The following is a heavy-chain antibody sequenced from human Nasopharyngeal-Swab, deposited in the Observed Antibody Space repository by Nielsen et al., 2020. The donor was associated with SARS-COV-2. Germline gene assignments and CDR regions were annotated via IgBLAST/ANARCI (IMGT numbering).Heavy chain of an antibody. V-gene: IGHV3-23*01. CDR2: ISGSGGST. Sequence: GESLKISCAASGFTFSSYAMHWVRQAPGKGLEWVSAISGSGGSTYYADSVKGRFTISRDNSKNTLYLQMNSLRAEDTAVYYCAKGRYYYGSGSYYFDYWGQGTLVTVSS. D-gene: IGHD3-10*01. CDR1: GFTFSSYA. CDR3: AKGRYYYGSGSYYFDY. J-gene: IGHJ4*02.